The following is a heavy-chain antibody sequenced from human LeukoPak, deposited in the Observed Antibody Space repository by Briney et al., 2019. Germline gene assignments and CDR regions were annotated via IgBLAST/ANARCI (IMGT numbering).Heavy chain of an antibody. CDR1: GFTFNSYE. CDR3: ARGRYYTNAWGSPP. CDR2: ISGSGSLI. Sequence: TGGSLRVSCAASGFTFNSYEMNWVRQAPGKGLEWISYISGSGSLIYYADSVKGRFTISRDNAKNSLFLQMISLRAEDTAVYYCARGRYYTNAWGSPPWGQGTLVIVSS. D-gene: IGHD2-8*01. J-gene: IGHJ5*02. V-gene: IGHV3-48*03.